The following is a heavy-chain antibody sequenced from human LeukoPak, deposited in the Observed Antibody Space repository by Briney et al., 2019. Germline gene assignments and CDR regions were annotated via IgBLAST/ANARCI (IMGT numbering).Heavy chain of an antibody. CDR3: ARQHSSSWYYWFDP. V-gene: IGHV3-7*01. CDR2: IKQDGSEK. J-gene: IGHJ5*02. CDR1: GFTFSSYW. D-gene: IGHD6-13*01. Sequence: GGSLRLSCAASGFTFSSYWMSWVRQAPGKGLEWVANIKQDGSEKYYVDSVKGRFTISRDNAKNSLYLQMNSLRAEDTAVYYCARQHSSSWYYWFDPWGQGTLVTVSS.